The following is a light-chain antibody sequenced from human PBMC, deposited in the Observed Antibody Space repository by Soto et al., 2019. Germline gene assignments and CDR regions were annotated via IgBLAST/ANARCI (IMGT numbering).Light chain of an antibody. V-gene: IGLV4-69*02. CDR2: VNSDGSH. J-gene: IGLJ2*01. CDR3: QTQRA. Sequence: QLVLTQSPSASASLGASVKLTCTLSSGHSRYAIAWHQQQPEKGPRYLMKVNSDGSHSKGDGIPDRFSGSSSGAERYLTISSLQSEDEADYYCQTQRAFGGGTKVTVL. CDR1: SGHSRYA.